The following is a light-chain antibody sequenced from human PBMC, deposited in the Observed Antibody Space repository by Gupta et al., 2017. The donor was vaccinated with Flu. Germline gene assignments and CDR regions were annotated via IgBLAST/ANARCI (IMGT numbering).Light chain of an antibody. V-gene: IGKV3-15*01. CDR1: QSISTN. Sequence: VMTQSPATLSVSSGEGATPSCRASQSISTNLAWYQHKPGLAPRLLIYGASNRATGVPVRFSGSGFGTEFTLTISSRQSEDFAVYYGQQDNTWPTFGQGTKVEL. CDR3: QQDNTWPT. J-gene: IGKJ1*01. CDR2: GAS.